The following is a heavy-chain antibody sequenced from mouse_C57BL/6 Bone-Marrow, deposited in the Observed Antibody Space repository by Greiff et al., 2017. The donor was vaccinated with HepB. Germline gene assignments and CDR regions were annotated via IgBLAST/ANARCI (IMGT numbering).Heavy chain of an antibody. J-gene: IGHJ2*01. Sequence: EVQLQQSGPELVKPGASVKISCKASGYTFTDYYMNWVKQSHGKSLEWIGDINPNNGGTSYNQKFKGKATLTVDKSSSTAYMQLSSLTSEDSAVYYCAMGDGDFDYWGQGTTLTVSS. CDR1: GYTFTDYY. CDR3: AMGDGDFDY. V-gene: IGHV1-26*01. CDR2: INPNNGGT. D-gene: IGHD2-3*01.